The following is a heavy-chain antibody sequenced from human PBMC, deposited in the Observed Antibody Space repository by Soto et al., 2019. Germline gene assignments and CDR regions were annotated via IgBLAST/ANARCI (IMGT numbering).Heavy chain of an antibody. CDR1: GFSFISYE. V-gene: IGHV3-48*03. D-gene: IGHD3-3*01. J-gene: IGHJ4*02. CDR3: ARASSAYSIDH. CDR2: ISGSGTTI. Sequence: GGSLRLSCAASGFSFISYEMHWVRQAPGKGLEWVSFISGSGTTIYYADSVKGRFTISRDNAKNSLYLQMNSLRAEDTAVYYCARASSAYSIDHWGQGTLVTVSS.